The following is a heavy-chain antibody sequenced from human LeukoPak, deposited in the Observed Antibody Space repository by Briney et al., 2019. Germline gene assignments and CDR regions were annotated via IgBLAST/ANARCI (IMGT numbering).Heavy chain of an antibody. CDR1: GFTFSNYW. D-gene: IGHD2-21*01. CDR2: IKQDGSEE. J-gene: IGHJ4*02. Sequence: GGSLRLSCAASGFTFSNYWMSWVRQAPGKGLEWVANIKQDGSEEYYVDSVKGRFTISRDNAKNSLDLQVNSLRAEDTAVYYCARDQPGPYFDYWCQGTLVTVSS. V-gene: IGHV3-7*01. CDR3: ARDQPGPYFDY.